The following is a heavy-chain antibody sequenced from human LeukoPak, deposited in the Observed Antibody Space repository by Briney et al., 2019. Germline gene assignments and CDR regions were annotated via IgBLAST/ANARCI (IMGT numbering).Heavy chain of an antibody. CDR2: VNHSGST. V-gene: IGHV4-34*01. D-gene: IGHD1-7*01. Sequence: PSETLSLTCAVYGGSFSDYYWSWIRQPPGKGLEWIGEVNHSGSTNYNPSLKSRVTISVDTSKNQFSLKMSSVTVADTAVYYCARGELPGKWFDPWGQGTLVTVSS. CDR3: ARGELPGKWFDP. CDR1: GGSFSDYY. J-gene: IGHJ5*02.